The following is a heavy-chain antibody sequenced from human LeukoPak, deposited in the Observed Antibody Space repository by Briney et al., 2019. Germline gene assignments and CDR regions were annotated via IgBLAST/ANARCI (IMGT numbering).Heavy chain of an antibody. J-gene: IGHJ6*03. CDR2: ISSGGSS. CDR3: AREHCSGGSCYSIYYYYYMDV. Sequence: GGSLRLSCEASGFTVSSNHMSWVRQAPGKGLEWVSTISSGGSSYYADSVKGRFTISRDNSKNTVYLQMNSLRAEDTAVYYCAREHCSGGSCYSIYYYYYMDVWGKGTTVTVSS. V-gene: IGHV3-66*01. CDR1: GFTVSSNH. D-gene: IGHD2-15*01.